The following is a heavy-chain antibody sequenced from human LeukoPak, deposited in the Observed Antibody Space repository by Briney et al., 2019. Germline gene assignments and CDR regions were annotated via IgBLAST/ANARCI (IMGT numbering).Heavy chain of an antibody. CDR3: AKEFYYGSGSPDY. D-gene: IGHD3-10*01. CDR1: GFTFSSYG. V-gene: IGHV3-33*06. Sequence: GGSLRLSCAASGFTFSSYGMHWVRQAPGKGLEWVAVIWYDGSNKYYADSVKGRFTISRDNSKNTLYLQMNSLRAEDTAVYYCAKEFYYGSGSPDYWGQGTLVTVSS. J-gene: IGHJ4*02. CDR2: IWYDGSNK.